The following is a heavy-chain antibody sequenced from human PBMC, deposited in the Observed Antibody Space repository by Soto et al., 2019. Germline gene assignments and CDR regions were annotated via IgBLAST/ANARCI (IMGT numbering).Heavy chain of an antibody. CDR1: GHSVSSVVFH. J-gene: IGHJ4*02. V-gene: IGHV4-30-4*01. Sequence: TLLLTCPVSGHSVSSVVFHWAWLRRPPGKGLEWIGYIYNGGSTYYRPTLESRTHMSLHATRNHYTLRVTSVTAAVTAVCFCARAQVGLDKISYFDYWGEGKLVTVS. CDR2: IYNGGST. CDR3: ARAQVGLDKISYFDY. D-gene: IGHD2-15*01.